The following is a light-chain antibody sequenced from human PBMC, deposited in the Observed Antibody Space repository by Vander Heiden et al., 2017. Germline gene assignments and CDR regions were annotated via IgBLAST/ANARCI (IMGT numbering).Light chain of an antibody. V-gene: IGLV3-1*01. J-gene: IGLJ2*01. CDR3: QAWDSFVV. CDR1: KLGDKY. Sequence: EQTHPPALSVSPGQTASITCSGDKLGDKYAYWYQQKPGQSPVLVIYQDSKRPSGIPERFSGSNSGNTATLTISGTHTMDEADYYCQAWDSFVVFGGGTKLTVL. CDR2: QDS.